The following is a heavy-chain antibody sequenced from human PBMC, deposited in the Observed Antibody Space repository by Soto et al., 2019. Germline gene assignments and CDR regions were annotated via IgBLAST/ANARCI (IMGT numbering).Heavy chain of an antibody. V-gene: IGHV1-18*04. CDR3: ASVIGGVYNTYYFYYCMDV. D-gene: IGHD2-8*02. J-gene: IGHJ6*02. Sequence: ASVKVSCKASGYSFTSYGISWARQAPGRGLDWMGWITTYNGNPKYAQDLQGRVTMTTDTSTSTAYMELRSLRSDGTAVHYCASVIGGVYNTYYFYYCMDVWGQGTTVTVSS. CDR2: ITTYNGNP. CDR1: GYSFTSYG.